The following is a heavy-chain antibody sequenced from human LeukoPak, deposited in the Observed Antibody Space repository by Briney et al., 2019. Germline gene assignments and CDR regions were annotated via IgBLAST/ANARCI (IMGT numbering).Heavy chain of an antibody. D-gene: IGHD2-2*03. V-gene: IGHV3-23*01. CDR2: ISGSGGNT. CDR3: AKPLDIVVVPAAPVDY. CDR1: GFTFSSHA. Sequence: PGGSLRLSCAASGFTFSSHAMSWVRQAPGKGLEWVSIISGSGGNTYSADSVKGRFTISRDNSKNTLYLQMNSLRAEDTAVYYCAKPLDIVVVPAAPVDYWGQGTLVTVSS. J-gene: IGHJ4*02.